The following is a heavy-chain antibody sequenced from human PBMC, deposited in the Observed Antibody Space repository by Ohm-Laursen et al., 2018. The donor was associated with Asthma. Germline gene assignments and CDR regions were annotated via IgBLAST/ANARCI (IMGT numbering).Heavy chain of an antibody. CDR3: ARGSGKKWDT. Sequence: SQTLSLTCPVSGGSISSGDYYWSWIRQPPGKGLEWIGEIYRPGTTQYNPSLKRRVTISVDMSKNQFSLKLTSVTAADTAVYYCARGSGKKWDTWGQGTLITVSS. CDR2: IYRPGTT. J-gene: IGHJ4*02. V-gene: IGHV4-30-4*01. CDR1: GGSISSGDYY. D-gene: IGHD1-26*01.